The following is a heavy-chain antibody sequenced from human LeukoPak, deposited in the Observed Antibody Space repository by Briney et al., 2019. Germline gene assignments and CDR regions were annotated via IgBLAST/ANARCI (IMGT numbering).Heavy chain of an antibody. CDR3: AKDALCGYYDFWSGYFDY. CDR1: GFTFSSYD. V-gene: IGHV3-30*18. CDR2: ISYDGSNK. Sequence: GGSLRLSCAASGFTFSSYDIHWVRQAPGKGVEWVAVISYDGSNKYNADSVKGRFTISRDNSKNTVYLQINRVRVEDTAVYYCAKDALCGYYDFWSGYFDYWGQGTLVTVSS. D-gene: IGHD3-3*01. J-gene: IGHJ4*02.